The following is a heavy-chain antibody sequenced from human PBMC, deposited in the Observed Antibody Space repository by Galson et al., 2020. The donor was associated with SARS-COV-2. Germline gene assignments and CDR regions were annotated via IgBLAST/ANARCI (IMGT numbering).Heavy chain of an antibody. D-gene: IGHD3-3*01. V-gene: IGHV4-38-2*01. CDR2: IYHSGST. CDR1: GYSISSGYY. CDR3: ARQRVTIFGGVVAGDYYYYGMDV. Sequence: SETLSLTCAVSGYSISSGYYWGWIRQPPGKGLEWIGSIYHSGSTYYNPSLKSRVTISVDTSKNQFSLKLSSVTAADTAVYYCARQRVTIFGGVVAGDYYYYGMDVWGQGTTVTVSS. J-gene: IGHJ6*02.